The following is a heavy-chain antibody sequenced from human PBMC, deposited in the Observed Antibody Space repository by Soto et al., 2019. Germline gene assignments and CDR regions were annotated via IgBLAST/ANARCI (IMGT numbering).Heavy chain of an antibody. V-gene: IGHV3-9*01. CDR2: INWNSGSI. CDR3: VKDESINWYSGHFRH. CDR1: GFTFDDYA. J-gene: IGHJ1*01. D-gene: IGHD6-13*01. Sequence: GGSLRLSCAASGFTFDDYAMHWVRQVPGKGLEWVSGINWNSGSIGYADSVKGRFAISRDNAKNSLHLQMNSLRAEDTAFYYCVKDESINWYSGHFRHWGQGTLVTLL.